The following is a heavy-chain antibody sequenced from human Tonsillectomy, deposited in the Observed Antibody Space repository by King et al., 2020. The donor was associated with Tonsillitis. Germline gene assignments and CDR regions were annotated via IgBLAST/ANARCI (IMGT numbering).Heavy chain of an antibody. CDR1: GASISSGGYY. D-gene: IGHD5-24*01. V-gene: IGHV4-31*01. Sequence: QLQESGPGLVKPSQTLSLTCAVSGASISSGGYYWSWIRQHPGKGLEWIGYIYYSGSTYLNPSLKSLVNISVDTSKNQVSLNLNSVTAADTAVYYCARGRWPTVAFDLWGQGTMVSVSS. CDR2: IYYSGST. CDR3: ARGRWPTVAFDL. J-gene: IGHJ3*01.